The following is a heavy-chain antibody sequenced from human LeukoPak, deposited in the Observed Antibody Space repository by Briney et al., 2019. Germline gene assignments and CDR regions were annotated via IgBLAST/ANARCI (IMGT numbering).Heavy chain of an antibody. J-gene: IGHJ4*02. CDR3: AREGSGYYCDWGKNKYFDY. CDR1: GFTFSSYW. Sequence: GGSLRLSCAASGFTFSSYWMHWVRQAPGKGLVWVSRINSDGSSTSYADSVKGRFTISRDNAKNTLYLQMNSLRAEDTAVYYCAREGSGYYCDWGKNKYFDYWGQGTLVTVSS. CDR2: INSDGSST. D-gene: IGHD3-22*01. V-gene: IGHV3-74*01.